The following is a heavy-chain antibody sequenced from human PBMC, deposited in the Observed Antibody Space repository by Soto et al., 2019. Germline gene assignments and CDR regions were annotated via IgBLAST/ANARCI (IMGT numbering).Heavy chain of an antibody. J-gene: IGHJ4*02. CDR3: AKHGYYDSSGYYSLFLDY. CDR1: GFTFSSYA. V-gene: IGHV3-23*01. CDR2: ISGSCGST. D-gene: IGHD3-22*01. Sequence: EVQLLESGGGLVQPGGSLRLSCAASGFTFSSYAMSWVRQAPGKGLEWVSAISGSCGSTYYADSVKGRFTISRDNSKNTLYLQMNSLRAEDTAVYYCAKHGYYDSSGYYSLFLDYWGQGTLVTVSS.